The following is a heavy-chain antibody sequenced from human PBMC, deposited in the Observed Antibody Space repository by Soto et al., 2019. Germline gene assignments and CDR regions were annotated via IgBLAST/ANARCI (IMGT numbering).Heavy chain of an antibody. Sequence: QVQLQESGPGLVKPSGTLSLTCAVSGDSISRSYWWSWVRQFPGKGLEGIGEIYHSGSTIYNPSLPSRVTLSVDKSKNEFSLKMSSVTAADTAVYYCTSKFGQLLADAFDIWGQGTMVTVSS. V-gene: IGHV4-4*02. CDR3: TSKFGQLLADAFDI. CDR1: GDSISRSYW. CDR2: IYHSGST. J-gene: IGHJ3*02. D-gene: IGHD3-10*01.